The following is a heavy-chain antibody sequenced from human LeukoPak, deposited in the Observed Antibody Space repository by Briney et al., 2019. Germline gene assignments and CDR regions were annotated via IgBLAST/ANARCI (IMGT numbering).Heavy chain of an antibody. Sequence: PGGSLRLSCAASGISLDDYGFSWVRQAPGKGLEWVSGINWNGERTGYADSLKGRFTISRDDAKNTLYLQMNNLRAEDTAVYYCVRGGPSTWSWGQGTLVTVSS. D-gene: IGHD2-15*01. J-gene: IGHJ5*02. CDR1: GISLDDYG. V-gene: IGHV3-20*04. CDR3: VRGGPSTWS. CDR2: INWNGERT.